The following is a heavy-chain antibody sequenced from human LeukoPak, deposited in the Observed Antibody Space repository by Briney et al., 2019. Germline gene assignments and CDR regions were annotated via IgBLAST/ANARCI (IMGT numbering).Heavy chain of an antibody. CDR3: ARDQAVAHFDY. CDR1: GFTFSSYS. CDR2: ISSSSSYI. J-gene: IGHJ4*02. V-gene: IGHV3-21*01. D-gene: IGHD6-19*01. Sequence: GGSLRLSCAASGFTFSSYSMNWVRQAPGKGLEWVSSISSSSSYIYYADSVKGRFTISRDNAKNSLYLQMNSLRAEDTAVYYCARDQAVAHFDYWGRGTLVTVSS.